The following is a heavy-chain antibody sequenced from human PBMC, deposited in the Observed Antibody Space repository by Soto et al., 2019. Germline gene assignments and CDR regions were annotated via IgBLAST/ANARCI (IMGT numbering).Heavy chain of an antibody. CDR2: INHGGRT. CDR3: ARGGSYYYYGMDV. V-gene: IGHV4-34*01. D-gene: IGHD1-26*01. J-gene: IGHJ6*02. CDR1: GGSFRGYY. Sequence: PSETLPLTCAVYGGSFRGYYWRWIRQHPGKGLEGIGEINHGGRTNYNPSLKSRVTISVDTSKNQFSLKLSSVTAADTAVYYCARGGSYYYYGMDVWGQGTTVT.